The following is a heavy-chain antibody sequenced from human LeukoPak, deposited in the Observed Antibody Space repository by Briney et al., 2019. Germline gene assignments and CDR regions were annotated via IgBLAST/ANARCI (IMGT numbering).Heavy chain of an antibody. D-gene: IGHD3-10*01. CDR2: ISTVSKYI. Sequence: PGRSLRLSCTTSGFTFGDYAMTWVRQAPGKGLERVSSISTVSKYIYYVDSVKGRFTISRDNSKNTLYLQMNSLRAEDTAVYYCAKGGGWFGKSHYFDYWGQGTLVTVSS. CDR3: AKGGGWFGKSHYFDY. CDR1: GFTFGDYA. V-gene: IGHV3-21*01. J-gene: IGHJ4*02.